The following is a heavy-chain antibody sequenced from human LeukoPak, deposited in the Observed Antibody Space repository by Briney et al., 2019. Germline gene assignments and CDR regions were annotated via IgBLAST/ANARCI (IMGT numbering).Heavy chain of an antibody. CDR3: KPYDSSGYALLDAFDI. Sequence: ASVKVSCKASGYTFTSYDINWVRQATGQGLEWMGWMNPNSGNTGYAQKFQGRVTMTRNTSISTAYMELSSLRSEDTAVYYCKPYDSSGYALLDAFDIWGQGTMVTVSS. CDR2: MNPNSGNT. CDR1: GYTFTSYD. D-gene: IGHD3-22*01. J-gene: IGHJ3*02. V-gene: IGHV1-8*01.